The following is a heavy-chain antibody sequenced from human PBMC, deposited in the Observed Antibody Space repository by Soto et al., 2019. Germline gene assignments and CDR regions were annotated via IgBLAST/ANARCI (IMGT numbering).Heavy chain of an antibody. J-gene: IGHJ5*02. CDR3: ARVPDR. D-gene: IGHD2-2*01. CDR1: GGSISSGGYS. V-gene: IGHV4-30-2*01. Sequence: SEALSLTCAVSGGSISSGGYSWSWIRQPPGKGLEWIGYIYHSGSTYYNPSLKSRVTISVDRSKDQFSLKLSSVTAADTAVYYCARVPDRWGQGTLVTVSS. CDR2: IYHSGST.